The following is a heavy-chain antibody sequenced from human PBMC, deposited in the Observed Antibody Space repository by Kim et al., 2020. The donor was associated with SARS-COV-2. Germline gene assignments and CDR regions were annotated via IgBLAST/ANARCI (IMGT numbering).Heavy chain of an antibody. CDR2: INHSGST. CDR1: GGSFSGYY. Sequence: SETLSLTCAVYGGSFSGYYWSWIRQPPGKGLEWIGEINHSGSTNYNPSLKSRVTISVDTSKNQFSLKLSSVTAADTAVYYCARGGRGVYIAPYYFDYWGQGTLVTVSS. D-gene: IGHD3-10*01. J-gene: IGHJ4*02. V-gene: IGHV4-34*01. CDR3: ARGGRGVYIAPYYFDY.